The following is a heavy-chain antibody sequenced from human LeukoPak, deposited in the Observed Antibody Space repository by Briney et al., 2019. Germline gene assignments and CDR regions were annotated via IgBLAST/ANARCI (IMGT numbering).Heavy chain of an antibody. V-gene: IGHV3-13*01. CDR3: ARGVSYYYDNSGHPGWYFDL. CDR2: IRTTGDT. J-gene: IGHJ2*01. CDR1: GFTFNYYD. Sequence: PWGSLRLSCAVSGFTFNYYDMHWVRQAPGKRLEWVSAIRTTGDTHDPDSVKGRFAMSREDAKNSVHLQMNTLRAGDTAVYYCARGVSYYYDNSGHPGWYFDLWGRGTLVTVSS. D-gene: IGHD3-22*01.